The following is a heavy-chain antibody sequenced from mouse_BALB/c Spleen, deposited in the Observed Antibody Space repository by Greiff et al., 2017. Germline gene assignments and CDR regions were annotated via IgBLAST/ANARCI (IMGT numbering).Heavy chain of an antibody. CDR1: GFTFSSYY. CDR2: INSNGGST. J-gene: IGHJ4*01. D-gene: IGHD2-10*02. V-gene: IGHV5-6-2*01. CDR3: ARQEYGNYYAMDY. Sequence: EVKLVESGGGLVKLGGSLKLSCAASGFTFSSYYMSWVRQTPEKRLELVAAINSNGGSTYYPDTVKGRFTISRDNAKNTLYLQMSSLKSEDTALYYCARQEYGNYYAMDYWGQGTSVTVSS.